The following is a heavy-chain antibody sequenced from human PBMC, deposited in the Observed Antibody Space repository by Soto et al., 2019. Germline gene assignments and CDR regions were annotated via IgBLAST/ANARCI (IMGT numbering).Heavy chain of an antibody. J-gene: IGHJ6*02. CDR2: IYYSGST. CDR1: GGSISSYY. CDR3: ARDPVGGYDFWSGYRGYGMDV. V-gene: IGHV4-59*01. Sequence: SETLSLTCTVSGGSISSYYWSWIRQPPGKGLEWIGYIYYSGSTNYNPSLKSRVTISVDTSKNQFSLKLSSVTAADTAVYYCARDPVGGYDFWSGYRGYGMDVWGQGTTVTVSS. D-gene: IGHD3-3*01.